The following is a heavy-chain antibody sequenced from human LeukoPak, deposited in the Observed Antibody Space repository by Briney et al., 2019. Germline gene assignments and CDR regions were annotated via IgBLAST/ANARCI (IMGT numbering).Heavy chain of an antibody. J-gene: IGHJ5*02. CDR3: ARQPEGTWFDP. Sequence: PGESLKISCKGSGYSFTSNWISWVRQMPGKGLEWMGWIDPSDSYTNYSPSFQGHVTISADKSISTAYLKWSSQKASDTAMYYCARQPEGTWFDPWGQGTLVTVSS. CDR2: IDPSDSYT. D-gene: IGHD1-1*01. CDR1: GYSFTSNW. V-gene: IGHV5-10-1*01.